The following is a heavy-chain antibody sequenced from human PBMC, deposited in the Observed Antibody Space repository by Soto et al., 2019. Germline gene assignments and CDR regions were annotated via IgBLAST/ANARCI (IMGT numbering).Heavy chain of an antibody. J-gene: IGHJ4*02. Sequence: SETLSLTCTVSGGSIKRSSYYWGWIRQPPGKGLEWIGSIYNNGNTYYNPSLKSRVTISVDTSKNRFSLKLSSVTAADTAVFYCARRLVLSYSDSSGYYSYFDDSSQGALVTVS. V-gene: IGHV4-39*01. CDR3: ARRLVLSYSDSSGYYSYFDD. CDR1: GGSIKRSSYY. D-gene: IGHD3-22*01. CDR2: IYNNGNT.